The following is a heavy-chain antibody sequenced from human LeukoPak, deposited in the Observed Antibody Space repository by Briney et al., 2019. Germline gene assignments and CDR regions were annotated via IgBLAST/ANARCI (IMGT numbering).Heavy chain of an antibody. J-gene: IGHJ4*02. V-gene: IGHV5-51*01. CDR3: VRRNWNYGIGAFDY. CDR1: GYSFTSYW. Sequence: GESLKIPCKGSGYSFTSYWIGWVRQMPGKGLEWMGIIYPGDSDTRYSPSFQGHVTISADKSISTAYLQWSSRKASDTARYFCVRRNWNYGIGAFDYWGQGTLVTVSS. D-gene: IGHD1-7*01. CDR2: IYPGDSDT.